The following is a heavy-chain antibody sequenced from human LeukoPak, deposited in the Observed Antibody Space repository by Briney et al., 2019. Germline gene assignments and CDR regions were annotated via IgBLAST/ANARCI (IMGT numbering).Heavy chain of an antibody. CDR2: IYYSGST. D-gene: IGHD3-16*01. CDR1: GGSISSSSYY. CDR3: ARDGGASPFDP. J-gene: IGHJ5*02. Sequence: KTSETLSLTCTVSGGSISSSSYYWGWIRQPPGKGLEWIGSIYYSGSTYYNPSLKSRVTISVDTSKNQFSLKLSSVTAADTAVYYCARDGGASPFDPWGQGTLVTVSS. V-gene: IGHV4-39*07.